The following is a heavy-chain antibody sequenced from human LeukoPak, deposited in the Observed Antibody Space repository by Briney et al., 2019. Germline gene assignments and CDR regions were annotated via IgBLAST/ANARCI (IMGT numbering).Heavy chain of an antibody. CDR3: ARFGGGATKDDRLDY. V-gene: IGHV1-8*03. CDR2: MNPNTGNT. J-gene: IGHJ4*02. Sequence: ASVKVSCKASGYTFTSYGISWVRQAPGQGLEWMAWMNPNTGNTGFAQKFQGRVTVSRNTDISTAYMELNSLRSEDTAVYYCARFGGGATKDDRLDYWGQGTLVTVSS. D-gene: IGHD3-16*01. CDR1: GYTFTSYG.